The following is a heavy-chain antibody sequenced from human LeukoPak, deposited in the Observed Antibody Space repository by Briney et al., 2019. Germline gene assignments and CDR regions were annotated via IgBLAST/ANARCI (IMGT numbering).Heavy chain of an antibody. CDR2: IYPGDSDT. Sequence: GESLKISCKGSGYSFTSYWIGWVRQMPGKGLEWMGSIYPGDSDTRHSPSCQGQVTISADKSLSTAYLQWSSPKASDTAMYYSARHGGLQLGMGFDYWGQGTLVTVSS. V-gene: IGHV5-51*01. CDR1: GYSFTSYW. D-gene: IGHD6-6*01. CDR3: ARHGGLQLGMGFDY. J-gene: IGHJ4*02.